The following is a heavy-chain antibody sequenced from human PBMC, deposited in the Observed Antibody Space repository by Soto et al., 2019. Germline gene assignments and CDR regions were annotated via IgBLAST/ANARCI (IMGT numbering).Heavy chain of an antibody. CDR1: GGSFSSSTYY. CDR3: ARQPYDSTGYYYGA. J-gene: IGHJ4*02. V-gene: IGHV4-39*01. D-gene: IGHD3-22*01. CDR2: MYSGGNT. Sequence: QLQLQESGPGLVKPVETLSLTCTVSGGSFSSSTYYWGWIRQPPGKGLEWIGSMYSGGNTYYNPSLKSRVTVSVDTSKNHFSLKLTSVTAADTAMYYCARQPYDSTGYYYGARGQGTLVTVSS.